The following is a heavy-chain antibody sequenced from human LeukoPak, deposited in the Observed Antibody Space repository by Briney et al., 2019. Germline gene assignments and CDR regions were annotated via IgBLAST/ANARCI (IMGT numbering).Heavy chain of an antibody. Sequence: GASVKVSCKAFGYTFTRYYMHSVRQAPGHGLEWMGWINPNSGSRSYAQKFQGRVTMTRDTSISTAYMELSRLKSDDTAVYYCARGDGDSYGYLGDWGQGTLVTVSA. CDR2: INPNSGSR. CDR3: ARGDGDSYGYLGD. J-gene: IGHJ4*02. D-gene: IGHD5-18*01. CDR1: GYTFTRYY. V-gene: IGHV1-2*02.